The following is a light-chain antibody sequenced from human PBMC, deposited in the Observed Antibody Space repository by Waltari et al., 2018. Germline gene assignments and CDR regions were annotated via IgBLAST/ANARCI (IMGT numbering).Light chain of an antibody. CDR2: GNS. J-gene: IGLJ2*01. CDR3: QSYDSSLSGSDVV. CDR1: SSNIRAPYD. V-gene: IGLV1-40*01. Sequence: QSVLTQPPSVSGAPGQRVTISCTGSSSNIRAPYDVHWYRQLPGTAPKLLILGNSNRPSGVPDRFSGSKSGTSASLAITGLQAEDEADYYCQSYDSSLSGSDVVFGGGTKLTVL.